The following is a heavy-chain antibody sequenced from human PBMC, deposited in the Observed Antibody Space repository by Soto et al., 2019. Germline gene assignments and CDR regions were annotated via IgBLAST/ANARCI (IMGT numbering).Heavy chain of an antibody. CDR1: GGSISSYY. CDR2: IYYSGST. J-gene: IGHJ6*03. V-gene: IGHV4-59*01. Sequence: QVQLQESGPGLVKPSETLSLTCTVSGGSISSYYWSWIRQPPGKGLEWVGYIYYSGSTNYNPSLKSRVTISVDTSKNQFSLKLSSVTAADTAVYYCARDSRTMRYYYYYYYMDVWGKGTTVTVSS. D-gene: IGHD2-8*01. CDR3: ARDSRTMRYYYYYYYMDV.